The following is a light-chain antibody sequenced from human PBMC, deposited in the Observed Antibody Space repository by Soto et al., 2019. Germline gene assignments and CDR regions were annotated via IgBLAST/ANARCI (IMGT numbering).Light chain of an antibody. Sequence: EIVLTQSPGTLSLSPGDRATLSCRASQSLSVSYIAWYQQKPGQAPRLLIYSTSTRAAGIPDRFTGRGSGTHFTLVSSRLEPEDFAVYSWHQFGDSPQTFGQGTTVEV. J-gene: IGKJ1*01. CDR2: STS. CDR3: HQFGDSPQT. V-gene: IGKV3-20*01. CDR1: QSLSVSY.